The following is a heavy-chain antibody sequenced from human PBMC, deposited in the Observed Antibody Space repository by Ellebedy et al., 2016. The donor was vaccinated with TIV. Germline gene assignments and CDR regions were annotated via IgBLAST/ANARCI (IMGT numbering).Heavy chain of an antibody. CDR1: GFTFSSYD. V-gene: IGHV3-13*01. J-gene: IGHJ2*01. D-gene: IGHD2-2*01. Sequence: GESLKISCAASGFTFSSYDMHWVRQVTGKGLEWVSAIGTAGDTYYPGSVKGRFTISRENAKNSLYLQMNSLGAEDTAVYYCARATSGFDLWGRGTLVTVSS. CDR2: IGTAGDT. CDR3: ARATSGFDL.